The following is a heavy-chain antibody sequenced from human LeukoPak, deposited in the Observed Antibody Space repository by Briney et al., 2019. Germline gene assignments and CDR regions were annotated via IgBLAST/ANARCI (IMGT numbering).Heavy chain of an antibody. J-gene: IGHJ1*01. D-gene: IGHD6-19*01. CDR3: AKVPVVAVAGNGYFHH. V-gene: IGHV3-23*01. Sequence: GGSLRLSCAASGFTFSGYAMSWVRQAPGKGLEWVSGISGSGGSTYYADSVKGRFTISRDNSKNTLYLQMNSLRAEDTAVYYCAKVPVVAVAGNGYFHHWGQGTLVTVSS. CDR1: GFTFSGYA. CDR2: ISGSGGST.